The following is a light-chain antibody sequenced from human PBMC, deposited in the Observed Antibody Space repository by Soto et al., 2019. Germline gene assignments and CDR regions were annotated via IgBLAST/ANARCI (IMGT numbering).Light chain of an antibody. CDR3: GADHGSGTNFVKV. V-gene: IGLV9-49*03. CDR2: VGPDGIVA. Sequence: QLVLTQPPSASASLGASVTLTCTLSNGYSDYKVDWYQQRPGKGPRLVMRVGPDGIVASKGDGIPDRFSVLGSGLNRYLTIKNIQEEDESDYHCGADHGSGTNFVKVFGGGTQLTVL. CDR1: NGYSDYK. J-gene: IGLJ2*01.